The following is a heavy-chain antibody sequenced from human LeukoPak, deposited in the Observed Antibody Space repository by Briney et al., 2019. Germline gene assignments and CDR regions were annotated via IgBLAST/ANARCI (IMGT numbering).Heavy chain of an antibody. CDR1: GYTFTGYY. Sequence: GASVKVSCKASGYTFTGYYIHWVRQAPGQGLEWMGWINPNSGGTNYAQKFQGGVTMTRDTSISTAYMELSRLRSDDTAVYYCARVLTINPYISGSYYFDYWGQGTLVTVSS. CDR2: INPNSGGT. CDR3: ARVLTINPYISGSYYFDY. J-gene: IGHJ4*02. V-gene: IGHV1-2*02. D-gene: IGHD3-10*01.